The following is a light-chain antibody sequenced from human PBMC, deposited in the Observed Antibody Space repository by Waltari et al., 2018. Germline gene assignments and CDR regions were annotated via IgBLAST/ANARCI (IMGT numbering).Light chain of an antibody. CDR3: SSRNGRANEVV. V-gene: IGLV3-19*01. CDR2: GKD. Sequence: SSELIQDPAVSVALGQTIRFTCQGDSLRTSYASWYQVKSGQAPILVIYGKDKRPSGIPDRISGYSSGTTSSLTITGAQAEDEADYYCSSRNGRANEVVFAGGTKVTVL. CDR1: SLRTSY. J-gene: IGLJ3*02.